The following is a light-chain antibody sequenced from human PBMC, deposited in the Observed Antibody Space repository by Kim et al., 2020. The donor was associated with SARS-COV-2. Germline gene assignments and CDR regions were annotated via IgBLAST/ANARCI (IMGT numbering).Light chain of an antibody. J-gene: IGLJ3*02. CDR2: GKN. Sequence: SSELTQDPAVSVALGQTVRITCQGDSLRSYYASWYQQKPGQAPVLVIYGKNNRPSGIPDRSSGSSSGNTAPLTTTGAQAEDEADYYCNSRDSSGNHWVFG. CDR3: NSRDSSGNHWV. V-gene: IGLV3-19*01. CDR1: SLRSYY.